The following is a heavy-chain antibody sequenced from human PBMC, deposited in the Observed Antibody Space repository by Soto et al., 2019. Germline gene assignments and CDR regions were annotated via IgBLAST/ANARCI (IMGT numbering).Heavy chain of an antibody. CDR1: GYTFNARG. Sequence: GGSLRLSCAGSGYTFNARGMHWVRQAPGKGLEWVAFIWHDASHEYYADSVKGRFTVSRDNSKNTVDLQMDSLRAEDTAVYYCARDRDWIADYWGQGTMVTVSS. CDR3: ARDRDWIADY. J-gene: IGHJ4*02. D-gene: IGHD1-1*01. CDR2: IWHDASHE. V-gene: IGHV3-33*01.